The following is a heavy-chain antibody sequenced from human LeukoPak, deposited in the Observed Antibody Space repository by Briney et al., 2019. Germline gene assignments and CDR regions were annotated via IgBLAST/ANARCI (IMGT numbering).Heavy chain of an antibody. J-gene: IGHJ4*02. D-gene: IGHD5-24*01. V-gene: IGHV3-7*01. Sequence: GGSLRLSCAASGFTFSSYWMSWVRQAPGKGREWVANIKQDGSEKYYVDSVKGRFTISRDNAKNSLYLQMNSLRAEDTAVYYCARYRRDGYNCYFDYWGQGTLVTVSS. CDR1: GFTFSSYW. CDR2: IKQDGSEK. CDR3: ARYRRDGYNCYFDY.